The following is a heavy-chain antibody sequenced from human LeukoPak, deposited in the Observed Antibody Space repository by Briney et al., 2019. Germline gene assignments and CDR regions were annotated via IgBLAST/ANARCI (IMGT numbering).Heavy chain of an antibody. V-gene: IGHV3-23*01. CDR3: AKDGGSSSEGNNYYYYMDV. CDR1: GFTFSSYA. Sequence: GGSLRLSCAASGFTFSSYAMSWVRQAPGKGLEWVSAISGSGGSTYYEDSVKGRFTISRDNSKNTLYLQMNSLRAEDTAVYYCAKDGGSSSEGNNYYYYMDVWGKGTTVTVSS. D-gene: IGHD6-6*01. CDR2: ISGSGGST. J-gene: IGHJ6*03.